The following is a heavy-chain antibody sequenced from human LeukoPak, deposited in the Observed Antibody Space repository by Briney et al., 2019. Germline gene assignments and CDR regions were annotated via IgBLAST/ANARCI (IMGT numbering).Heavy chain of an antibody. CDR3: ARVYQSTSGRAIDY. J-gene: IGHJ4*02. V-gene: IGHV3-7*01. Sequence: QSGGSLRLSCAASGFTFSSYAMSWVRQAPGKGLEWVANIKQDGSAKDYVDSVKGRFTISRENAKNSLYLQMNSLRVDDTAIYYCARVYQSTSGRAIDYWGQGTLVTVSS. CDR1: GFTFSSYA. CDR2: IKQDGSAK. D-gene: IGHD2-2*01.